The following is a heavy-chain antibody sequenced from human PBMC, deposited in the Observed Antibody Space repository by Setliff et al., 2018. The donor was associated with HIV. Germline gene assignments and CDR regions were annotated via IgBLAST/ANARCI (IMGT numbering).Heavy chain of an antibody. Sequence: ASVKVSCKASGYTFTSYGMHWVRQAPGQRPEWVGWINAGNGNTKYSEKFQGRLTITRDTSATTVDMELSSLRSEDTAVYYCARDRPLLNYFGSGTYYKPPNYWFDPWGQGTLVTVSS. CDR1: GYTFTSYG. D-gene: IGHD3-10*01. CDR3: ARDRPLLNYFGSGTYYKPPNYWFDP. V-gene: IGHV1-3*01. CDR2: INAGNGNT. J-gene: IGHJ5*02.